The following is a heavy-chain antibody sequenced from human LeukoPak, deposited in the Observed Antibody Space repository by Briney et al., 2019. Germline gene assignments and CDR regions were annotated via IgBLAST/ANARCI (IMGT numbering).Heavy chain of an antibody. CDR2: VYFSGAT. CDR3: ARDFEEGWLLVGY. Sequence: PSETLSLTCTVSGGSININSYYWGWVRQPPGKGLEWIGNVYFSGATYYNPSLKSRVTISVGTSKNQFSLKLHSVTAADTAVYYCARDFEEGWLLVGYWGQGTLVTVPS. V-gene: IGHV4-39*07. J-gene: IGHJ4*02. CDR1: GGSININSYY. D-gene: IGHD5-24*01.